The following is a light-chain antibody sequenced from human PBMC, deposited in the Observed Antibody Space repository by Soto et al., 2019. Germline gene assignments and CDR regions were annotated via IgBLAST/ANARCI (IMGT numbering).Light chain of an antibody. CDR3: QEDGFSPAT. Sequence: EIVLPQSPSTPSLSPGERATLSCRASQSVSSNFLAWYQQKPGQAPKLLISGASSRATGSPDRFRVSGSVTDFTFTISSLETEDVAQYSCQEDGFSPATFGHGTK. CDR2: GAS. V-gene: IGKV3-20*01. J-gene: IGKJ2*01. CDR1: QSVSSNF.